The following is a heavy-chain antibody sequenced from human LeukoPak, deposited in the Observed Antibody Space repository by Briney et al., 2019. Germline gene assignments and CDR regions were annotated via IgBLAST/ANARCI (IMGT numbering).Heavy chain of an antibody. CDR1: GYTLTELS. CDR3: VSSSSWYFDY. D-gene: IGHD6-6*01. J-gene: IGHJ4*02. V-gene: IGHV1-24*01. CDR2: FDPEDGET. Sequence: ASVKVSCKVSGYTLTELSMHWVRQAPGKGLEWMGGFDPEDGETIYAQKFQGRVTMTEDTSTDTAYMELSSLRSEDAAVYYCVSSSSWYFDYWGQGTLVTVSS.